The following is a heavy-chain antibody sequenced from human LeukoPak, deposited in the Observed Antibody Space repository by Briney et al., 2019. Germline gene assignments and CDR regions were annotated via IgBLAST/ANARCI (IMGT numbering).Heavy chain of an antibody. V-gene: IGHV4-59*11. CDR1: VTSISSHY. CDR3: ARGGFYDFWSGYYTRDVWFDP. CDR2: IYYRGRT. Sequence: PAEPLTLPCSVSVTSISSHYWRGIPQPPGKGLEGIGYIYYRGRTNYNPSLKSRVTISVDTSKNQFSLKLSSVTAADTAVYYCARGGFYDFWSGYYTRDVWFDPWGQGTLVTVSS. D-gene: IGHD3-3*01. J-gene: IGHJ5*02.